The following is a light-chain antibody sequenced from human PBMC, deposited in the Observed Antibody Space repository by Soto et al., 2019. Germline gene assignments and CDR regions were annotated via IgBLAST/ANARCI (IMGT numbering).Light chain of an antibody. J-gene: IGKJ2*01. CDR3: QQRSNWPPKYT. V-gene: IGKV3-11*01. Sequence: EIVLTQSPATLSLSPGERATLSCRACQSVSSYLAWYQQKPGQAPRLLIYDASNGATGIPARFSGSGSGTDFTLTISSLEPEDFAVYYCQQRSNWPPKYTFGQGTKLEIK. CDR2: DAS. CDR1: QSVSSY.